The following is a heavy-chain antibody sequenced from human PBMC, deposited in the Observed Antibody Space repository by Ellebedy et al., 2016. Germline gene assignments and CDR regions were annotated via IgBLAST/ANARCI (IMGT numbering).Heavy chain of an antibody. D-gene: IGHD5-24*01. CDR3: AREGYTEMATLNLDY. J-gene: IGHJ4*02. CDR1: GGSITSHY. Sequence: SETLSLTCTVSGGSITSHYCSWIRQPPGKGLEWIGYSYYSGSSSAYNPSLKSRVTISVDTSKNQFSLKLSSVTAADTAVYYCAREGYTEMATLNLDYWGQGTLVTVSS. V-gene: IGHV4-59*11. CDR2: SYYSGSSS.